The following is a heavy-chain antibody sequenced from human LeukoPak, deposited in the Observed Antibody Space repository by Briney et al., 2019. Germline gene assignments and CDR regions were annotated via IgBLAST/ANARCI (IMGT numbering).Heavy chain of an antibody. CDR3: ARDPLWDSSGYFDY. CDR1: GFTFSSYG. J-gene: IGHJ4*02. CDR2: IWYDGSNK. V-gene: IGHV3-33*01. D-gene: IGHD3-22*01. Sequence: GGSLRLSCAASGFTFSSYGMHWVRQAPGKGLEWVAVIWYDGSNKYYADSVKGRLTISRDNSKNTLYLQMNSLRAEDTAVYYCARDPLWDSSGYFDYWGQGTLVTVSS.